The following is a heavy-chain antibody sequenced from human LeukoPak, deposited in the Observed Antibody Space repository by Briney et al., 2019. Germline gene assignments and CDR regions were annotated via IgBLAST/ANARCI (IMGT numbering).Heavy chain of an antibody. V-gene: IGHV4-59*12. CDR1: GVSISSYY. Sequence: SETLSLTCTVSGVSISSYYWSWIRQPPGKGLEWIGYLFHSGSTNYNPSLKSRVTISVDTSKNQFSLKLSSVTAADTAVYYCARGGSWPYCGGDCYPRGGYNWFDPWGQGTLVTVSS. D-gene: IGHD2-21*02. J-gene: IGHJ5*02. CDR2: LFHSGST. CDR3: ARGGSWPYCGGDCYPRGGYNWFDP.